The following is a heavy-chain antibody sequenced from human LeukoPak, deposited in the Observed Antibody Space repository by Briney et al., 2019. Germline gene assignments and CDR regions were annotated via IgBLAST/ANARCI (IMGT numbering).Heavy chain of an antibody. CDR3: ASLNHPELYYYYMDV. CDR2: ISSSSSYI. CDR1: GFTFSSYS. V-gene: IGHV3-21*01. J-gene: IGHJ6*03. Sequence: AGGSLRLSCTASGFTFSSYSINWVRQAPGKGLEWVSSISSSSSYIYYADSVKGRFTISRDNSKNTLYLQMNSLRAEDTAVYYCASLNHPELYYYYMDVWGKGTTVTISS. D-gene: IGHD1-14*01.